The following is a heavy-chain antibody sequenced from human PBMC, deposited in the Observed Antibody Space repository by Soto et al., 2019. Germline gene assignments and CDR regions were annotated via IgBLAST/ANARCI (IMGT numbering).Heavy chain of an antibody. CDR2: IIPIFGTA. V-gene: IGHV1-69*12. Sequence: QVQLVQSGAEVKKPGSSEKVSCKASGGTFSSYAISWVRQAPGQGLEWMGGIIPIFGTANYAQKFQGRVTITADESTSTAYMELSSLRSEDTAVYYCARNPMTTVTTIYYYGMDVWGQGTTVTVSS. CDR3: ARNPMTTVTTIYYYGMDV. CDR1: GGTFSSYA. J-gene: IGHJ6*02. D-gene: IGHD4-17*01.